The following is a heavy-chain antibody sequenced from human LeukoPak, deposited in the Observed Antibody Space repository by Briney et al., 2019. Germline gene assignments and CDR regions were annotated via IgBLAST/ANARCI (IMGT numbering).Heavy chain of an antibody. Sequence: GGSLRLFCASSGFTFSTYSMNWVRQAPGKGLEWVSYISGGGSPIDYADSVKGRFTISRDNAKNSVYLQMNSLTAEDTAVYYCARDHDWAFDWWGQGTLVTVSS. CDR1: GFTFSTYS. V-gene: IGHV3-48*01. J-gene: IGHJ5*01. CDR2: ISGGGSPI. D-gene: IGHD3-16*01. CDR3: ARDHDWAFDW.